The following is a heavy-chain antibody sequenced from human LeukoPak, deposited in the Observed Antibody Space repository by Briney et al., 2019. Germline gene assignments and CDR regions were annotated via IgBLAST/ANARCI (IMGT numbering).Heavy chain of an antibody. D-gene: IGHD3-3*01. CDR3: ARGIAYYDFWSGYHPTFDY. CDR2: INHSGST. Sequence: SEILSLTCAVYGGSFSGYYWSWIRQPPGKGLEWIGEINHSGSTNYNPSLKSRVTISVDTSKNQFSLKLSSVTAADTAVYYCARGIAYYDFWSGYHPTFDYWGQGTLVTVSS. CDR1: GGSFSGYY. V-gene: IGHV4-34*01. J-gene: IGHJ4*02.